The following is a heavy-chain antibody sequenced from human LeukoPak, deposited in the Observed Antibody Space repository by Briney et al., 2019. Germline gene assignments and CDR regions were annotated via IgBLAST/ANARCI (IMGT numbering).Heavy chain of an antibody. Sequence: GGSLRLSCAASGFTFSSYAMSWVRQAPGRGLEWISTVSGNGGNTYYADSVKGRFTISRDNSKNALYLQMDSLRAEDTAVYYCAKRQWELPDWGQGTLVTVSS. CDR1: GFTFSSYA. J-gene: IGHJ4*02. CDR3: AKRQWELPD. D-gene: IGHD1-26*01. CDR2: VSGNGGNT. V-gene: IGHV3-23*01.